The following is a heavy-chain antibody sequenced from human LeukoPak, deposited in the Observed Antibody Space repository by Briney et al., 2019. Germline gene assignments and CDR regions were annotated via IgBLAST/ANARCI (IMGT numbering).Heavy chain of an antibody. CDR2: IYSGGST. J-gene: IGHJ6*02. CDR1: GFTFSSYD. Sequence: GESLRLSCAASGFTFSSYDMPWVRQAPGKGLEWVSVIYSGGSTYYADSVKGRFTISRDNSKNTLYLQMNSLRAEDTAVYYCARGVYFGMDVWGQGTTVTVSS. D-gene: IGHD2-21*01. CDR3: ARGVYFGMDV. V-gene: IGHV3-66*01.